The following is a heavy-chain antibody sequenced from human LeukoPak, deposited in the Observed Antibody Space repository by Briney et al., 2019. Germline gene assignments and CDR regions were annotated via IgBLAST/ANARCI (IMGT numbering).Heavy chain of an antibody. CDR2: INHSGST. V-gene: IGHV4-34*01. D-gene: IGHD6-25*01. J-gene: IGHJ3*02. CDR3: ARRLDAFDI. CDR1: GGSFSGYY. Sequence: SETLSLTCAVYGGSFSGYYWSWIRQPPGKGLEWIGEINHSGSTNYNPSLKSRITISVDTSKNQFSLKLSSVTAADTAVYYCARRLDAFDIWGQGTMVTVSS.